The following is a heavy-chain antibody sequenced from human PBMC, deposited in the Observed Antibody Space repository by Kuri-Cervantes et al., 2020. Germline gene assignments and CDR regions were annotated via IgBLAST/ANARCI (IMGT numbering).Heavy chain of an antibody. V-gene: IGHV3-30-3*01. Sequence: GESLKISCAASGFTFSSYAMHWVRQAPGKGLEWVAAISYDGSNKYYADSVKGRFTISRDNAKNSLYLQMNSLRDEDTAVYYCVREGAGYSSSWYSSGPRSYYYYYGMDVWGQGTTVTVSS. CDR1: GFTFSSYA. CDR2: ISYDGSNK. J-gene: IGHJ6*02. CDR3: VREGAGYSSSWYSSGPRSYYYYYGMDV. D-gene: IGHD6-13*01.